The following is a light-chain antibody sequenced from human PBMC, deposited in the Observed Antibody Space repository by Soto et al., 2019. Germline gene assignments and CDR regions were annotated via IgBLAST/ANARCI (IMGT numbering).Light chain of an antibody. J-gene: IGKJ3*01. CDR2: AAS. Sequence: DIPMTQSPASLSASVGDRVTITCRASQGISNYLAWYQQKPGNVPKLLIYAASTLQSGVPSRFSGSGSGTDFTLTISSLQTEDVATYYCQKYNSAPLTFGPGPKVHIK. CDR3: QKYNSAPLT. V-gene: IGKV1-27*01. CDR1: QGISNY.